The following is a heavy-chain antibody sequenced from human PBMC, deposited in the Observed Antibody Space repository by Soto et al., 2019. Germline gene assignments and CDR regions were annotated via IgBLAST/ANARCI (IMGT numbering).Heavy chain of an antibody. CDR1: GFTFSGSA. V-gene: IGHV3-73*01. CDR3: TSWQQLGDYYYGMDV. J-gene: IGHJ6*02. Sequence: EVQLVESGGGLVKPGGSLKLSCAAPGFTFSGSAMHWVRQASGKGLEWVARIRSKANSYATAYAASVKGRFTISRDDSKNTAYLQMNSLKTEDTAVYYCTSWQQLGDYYYGMDVWGQGTTVTVSS. CDR2: IRSKANSYAT. D-gene: IGHD6-13*01.